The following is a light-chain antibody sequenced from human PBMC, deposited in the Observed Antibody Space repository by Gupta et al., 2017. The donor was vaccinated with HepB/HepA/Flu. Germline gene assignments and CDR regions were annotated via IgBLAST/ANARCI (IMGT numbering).Light chain of an antibody. Sequence: QSVLTQPPSASGTPGQRVTISCSGSSSNIGSNTVNWYQQLPGTAPKLLIYSNNQRPSGVPDRFSGSKSGTSASLAISGLQSEDEADDYCAAWDDSLNGPNYVFGTGTKVTVL. J-gene: IGLJ1*01. CDR1: SSNIGSNT. CDR3: AAWDDSLNGPNYV. CDR2: SNN. V-gene: IGLV1-44*01.